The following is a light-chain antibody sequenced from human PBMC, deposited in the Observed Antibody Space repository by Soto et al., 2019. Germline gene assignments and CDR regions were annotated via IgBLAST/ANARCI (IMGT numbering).Light chain of an antibody. V-gene: IGKV3-11*01. J-gene: IGKJ1*01. CDR3: QQRSNWPSWT. CDR1: QSVSSY. Sequence: EIVLTQSPATLSLSPGERDTLSCRASQSVSSYLAWYQQKPGQAPRLLISDASNRPPGIPARFSGSGSGTDFTLTITTLEPEDFAVYYCQQRSNWPSWTFGQGTKV. CDR2: DAS.